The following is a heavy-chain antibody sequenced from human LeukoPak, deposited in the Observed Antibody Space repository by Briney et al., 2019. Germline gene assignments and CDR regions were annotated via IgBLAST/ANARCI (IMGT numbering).Heavy chain of an antibody. D-gene: IGHD3-22*01. CDR1: GFTFSSYG. J-gene: IGHJ4*02. CDR2: IWYDGSNK. CDR3: ANAHNYDGPYDY. Sequence: PGGSLRLSCAASGFTFSSYGMHWVRQAPGKGLEWVAVIWYDGSNKYYADSVKGRFTISRDNSRDTLFLQMNSLRADDTATYFCANAHNYDGPYDYWGQGTLVTVSS. V-gene: IGHV3-33*06.